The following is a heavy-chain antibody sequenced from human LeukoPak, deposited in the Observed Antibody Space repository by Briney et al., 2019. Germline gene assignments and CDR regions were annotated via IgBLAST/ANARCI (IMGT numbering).Heavy chain of an antibody. CDR3: AKYGGNSGMAFDI. D-gene: IGHD4-23*01. CDR1: GFTFSTHW. V-gene: IGHV3-7*01. CDR2: INLDESAT. J-gene: IGHJ3*02. Sequence: GGSLRLSCAASGFTFSTHWMSWVRQAPGKGLEWVANINLDESATRYVYSVKGRFTISRDNAKNSLYLQMNSLRAEDTAVYYCAKYGGNSGMAFDIWGQGTVVTVSS.